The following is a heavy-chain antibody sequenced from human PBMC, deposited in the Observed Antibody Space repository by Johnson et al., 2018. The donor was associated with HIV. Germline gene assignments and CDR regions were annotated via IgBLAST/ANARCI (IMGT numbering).Heavy chain of an antibody. CDR3: VSSGCQRCAFDI. D-gene: IGHD6-19*01. Sequence: VHLVESGGGWVKPGGSLSLSCAASGFTFSSYDMHWVRQATGKGLEWVSAIGTAGDTYYPGSVKGRFTISRDNSKNTLYLQMNSLKAEDTAVYYCVSSGCQRCAFDIWGQGTMVTVSS. J-gene: IGHJ3*02. CDR2: IGTAGDT. CDR1: GFTFSSYD. V-gene: IGHV3-13*01.